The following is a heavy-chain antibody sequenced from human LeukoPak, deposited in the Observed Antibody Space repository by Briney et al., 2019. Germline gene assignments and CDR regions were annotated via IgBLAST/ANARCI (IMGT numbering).Heavy chain of an antibody. CDR3: ARGPTMVRAAFDI. D-gene: IGHD3-10*01. CDR2: IWYDGSNK. V-gene: IGHV3-33*01. J-gene: IGHJ3*02. CDR1: GFTFSSYG. Sequence: PGGSLRLSCAASGFTFSSYGMHWVRQTPGKGLEWVAVIWYDGSNKYYADSVKGRFTISGDNSKNTLYLQMNSLRAEDTAVYYCARGPTMVRAAFDIWGQGTMVTVSS.